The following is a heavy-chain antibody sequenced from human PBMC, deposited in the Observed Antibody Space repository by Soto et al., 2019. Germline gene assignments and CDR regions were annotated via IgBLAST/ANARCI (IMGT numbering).Heavy chain of an antibody. D-gene: IGHD2-2*01. CDR2: ISAYNGNT. CDR3: ARSGHYCSSTSCYLGY. J-gene: IGHJ4*02. V-gene: IGHV1-18*01. CDR1: GYTFTSYG. Sequence: ASVKVSCKASGYTFTSYGISWVRQAPGQGLEWMGWISAYNGNTNYAQKLQGRVTMTTDTSTSTAYMELRSLRSEDTAVYYCARSGHYCSSTSCYLGYWGQGTLVTVSS.